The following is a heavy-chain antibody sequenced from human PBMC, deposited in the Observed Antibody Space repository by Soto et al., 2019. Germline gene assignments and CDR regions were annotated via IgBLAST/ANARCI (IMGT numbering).Heavy chain of an antibody. D-gene: IGHD5-12*01. CDR3: AKEGHSGDDFGLNWGSTFDY. V-gene: IGHV3-23*01. J-gene: IGHJ4*02. CDR2: ISGSGGST. Sequence: GGSLRLSCAASGFTFSSYAMCWVRQAPGKGLEWVSAISGSGGSTYYAASVKGRFTISRDNSKNTLYLQMNSLRAEDTAVYYCAKEGHSGDDFGLNWGSTFDYWGQGTLVTVSS. CDR1: GFTFSSYA.